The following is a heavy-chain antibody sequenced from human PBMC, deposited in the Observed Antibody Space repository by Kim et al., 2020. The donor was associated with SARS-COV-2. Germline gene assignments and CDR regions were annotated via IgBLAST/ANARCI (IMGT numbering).Heavy chain of an antibody. Sequence: GGSLRLSCAASGFTFSRYYLRWVRQAPGKGLECVAKLNEDGSDKYYVDSVKGRFTISRDNAKNSLSLQMNSLRAEDTAVYYCARGGWTSVDYWGQGTRVTVPS. J-gene: IGHJ4*02. V-gene: IGHV3-7*01. CDR2: LNEDGSDK. CDR3: ARGGWTSVDY. CDR1: GFTFSRYY. D-gene: IGHD1-26*01.